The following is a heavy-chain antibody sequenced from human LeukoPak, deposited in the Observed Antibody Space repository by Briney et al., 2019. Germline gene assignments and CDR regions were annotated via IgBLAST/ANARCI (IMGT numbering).Heavy chain of an antibody. J-gene: IGHJ4*02. CDR1: GYSISSGYY. V-gene: IGHV4-38-2*01. Sequence: SETRSLTGGVSGYSISSGYYWGWIRQPPGKGLEWIGSIYHSGSSYYNPPLKSRVTISVDTSKDPFSLKLSSVTAADTAVYYCARRYSSGWSFDYWGQGTLVTVSS. D-gene: IGHD6-19*01. CDR3: ARRYSSGWSFDY. CDR2: IYHSGSS.